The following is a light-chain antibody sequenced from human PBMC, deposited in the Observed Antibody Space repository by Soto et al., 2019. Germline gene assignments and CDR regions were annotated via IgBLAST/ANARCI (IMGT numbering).Light chain of an antibody. CDR1: NSNIGRGYD. V-gene: IGLV1-40*01. J-gene: IGLJ2*01. CDR3: SSYTSKSSLI. Sequence: QSVLTQPPSVSGAPGQRVTISCTGSNSNIGRGYDVHWLQQLPGTAPTVLIYGNNNRPSGVPDRFSGSKSGTSASLAITGLQSEDEADYYCSSYTSKSSLIFGGGTKLTVL. CDR2: GNN.